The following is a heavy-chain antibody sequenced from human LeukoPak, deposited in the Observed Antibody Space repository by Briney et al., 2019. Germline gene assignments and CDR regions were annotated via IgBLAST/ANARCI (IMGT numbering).Heavy chain of an antibody. J-gene: IGHJ6*02. CDR2: IRSKAYGGTT. CDR3: TIVVVPAAIGFLYGMDV. Sequence: TGGSLRLSCTASGFTFGDYAMSWVRQAPGKGLEWVGFIRSKAYGGTTEYAAYVKGRFTISRDDSKSIAYLQMNSLKTEDTAVYYCTIVVVPAAIGFLYGMDVWGQGTTVTVSS. V-gene: IGHV3-49*04. CDR1: GFTFGDYA. D-gene: IGHD2-2*01.